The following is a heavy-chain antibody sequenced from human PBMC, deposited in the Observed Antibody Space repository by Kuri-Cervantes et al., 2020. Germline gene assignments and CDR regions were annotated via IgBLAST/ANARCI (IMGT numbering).Heavy chain of an antibody. V-gene: IGHV4-30-2*01. CDR3: ASVVVVPAFAYYGMDV. CDR1: GGSISSYS. J-gene: IGHJ6*02. CDR2: IYHSGST. Sequence: SETLSLTCTVSGGSISSYSWSWIRQPPGKGLEWIGYIYHSGSTYYNPSPKSRVTISVDRSKNQFSLKLSSVTAADTAVYYCASVVVVPAFAYYGMDVWGQGTTVTVSS. D-gene: IGHD2-2*01.